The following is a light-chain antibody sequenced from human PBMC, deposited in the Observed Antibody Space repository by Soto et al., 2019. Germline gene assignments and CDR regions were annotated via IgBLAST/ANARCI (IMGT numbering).Light chain of an antibody. V-gene: IGKV3-11*01. J-gene: IGKJ4*01. CDR3: QQRSNQWELT. CDR2: DAS. CDR1: QSVSSY. Sequence: EIVLTQSPATLSLSPGERATLSCRASQSVSSYLAWYQQKPGQAPRLLIYDASNRATGIPARFSGSGSGTDFTLTISSLEPEDFAVYYCQQRSNQWELTFGGGTKVEIK.